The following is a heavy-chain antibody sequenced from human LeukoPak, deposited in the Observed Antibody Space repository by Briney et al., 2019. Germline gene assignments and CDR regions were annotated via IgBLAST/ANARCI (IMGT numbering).Heavy chain of an antibody. CDR2: IIPIFGTA. V-gene: IGHV1-69*05. CDR1: GGTFSSYA. D-gene: IGHD5-24*01. CDR3: AVGMRDGYNFYDY. J-gene: IGHJ4*02. Sequence: GASVKVSCKASGGTFSSYAISWVRQAPGQGLEWMGRIIPIFGTANYAQKFQGRVTITTDESTSTAYMELSSLRSEDTAVCYCAVGMRDGYNFYDYWGQGTLVTVSS.